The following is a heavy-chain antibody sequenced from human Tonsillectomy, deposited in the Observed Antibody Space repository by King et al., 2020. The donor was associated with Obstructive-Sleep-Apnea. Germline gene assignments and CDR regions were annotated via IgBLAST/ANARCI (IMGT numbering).Heavy chain of an antibody. CDR1: GFTFSSYG. D-gene: IGHD3-16*01. CDR2: IRYDGSNK. Sequence: VQLVESGGGVVQPGRSLRLSCAASGFTFSSYGMHWVRQAPGKGLEWVAFIRYDGSNKYYADSVKGRFTISRDNSKNTLYLQMNSLRAEDTAVYYCAKDGALNYWYFDLWAVAPWSLSPQ. J-gene: IGHJ2*01. CDR3: AKDGALNYWYFDL. V-gene: IGHV3-30*02.